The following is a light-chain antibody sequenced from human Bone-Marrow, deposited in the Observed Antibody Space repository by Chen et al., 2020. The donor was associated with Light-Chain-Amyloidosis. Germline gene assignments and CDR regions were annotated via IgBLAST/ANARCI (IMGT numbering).Light chain of an antibody. V-gene: IGKV3-15*01. Sequence: EIVMTQTRPTLSVSPGERAPLYCRASQSVSSNLSWYHQKPGQAPRLLIYGASTRATGIPARFSGSGSGTVFTLNISSLQSEDFAVYYSQQYNNWPYTFGQGTKLEIK. CDR3: QQYNNWPYT. CDR1: QSVSSN. J-gene: IGKJ2*01. CDR2: GAS.